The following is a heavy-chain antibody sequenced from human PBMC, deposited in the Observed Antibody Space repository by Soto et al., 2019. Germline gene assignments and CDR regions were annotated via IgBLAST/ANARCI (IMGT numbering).Heavy chain of an antibody. V-gene: IGHV3-74*01. D-gene: IGHD2-2*01. CDR3: ARAGPSPSYQYTMDV. J-gene: IGHJ6*02. Sequence: GGSLRLSCAASGFTFRTYWIHWVRQAPGKGLVWVSRINSDGSNINYADSVKGRFTISRDNAKNTLYLQMNSLTAEDTAVYYCARAGPSPSYQYTMDVWGQGTTVTVSS. CDR2: INSDGSNI. CDR1: GFTFRTYW.